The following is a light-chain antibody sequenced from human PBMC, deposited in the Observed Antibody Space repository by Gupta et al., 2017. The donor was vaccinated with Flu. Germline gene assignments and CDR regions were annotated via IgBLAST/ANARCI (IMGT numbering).Light chain of an antibody. CDR3: QQENNWRGT. J-gene: IGKJ1*01. CDR2: GAS. Sequence: PATLSVSPGERVALSCRASQSVSSNVAWYQQKPGQAPRLVLYGASTRAPDSPARFSGSGSATQFTLTISSLQSEDFAIYYCQQENNWRGTFGQGTKVEVK. CDR1: QSVSSN. V-gene: IGKV3-15*01.